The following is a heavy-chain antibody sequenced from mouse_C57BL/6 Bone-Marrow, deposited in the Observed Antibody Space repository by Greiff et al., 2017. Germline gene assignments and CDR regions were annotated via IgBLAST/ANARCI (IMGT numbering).Heavy chain of an antibody. J-gene: IGHJ4*01. CDR3: ARVHYYGSSFYYAMDY. V-gene: IGHV1-7*01. Sequence: QVQLQQSGAELAKPGASVKLSCKASGYTFTSYWMHWVKQRPGQGLEWIGYINPSSGYTKYNQKFKDKATLTADKSSRTAYMQLSSLTYEDSSVYYCARVHYYGSSFYYAMDYWGQGTSVTVSS. CDR1: GYTFTSYW. CDR2: INPSSGYT. D-gene: IGHD1-1*01.